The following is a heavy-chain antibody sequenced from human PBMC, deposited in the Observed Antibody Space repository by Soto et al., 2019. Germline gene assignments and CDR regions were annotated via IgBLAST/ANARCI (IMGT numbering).Heavy chain of an antibody. CDR1: GFKYTDFA. CDR3: ARRAWDSYYAIDV. D-gene: IGHD3-22*01. V-gene: IGHV3-30*09. Sequence: VQLVESGGGGVQPGRSLRLSCAASGFKYTDFALNWVRQAPGKGLEWVAIISYDGSDKYYADSVKGRFVISRDNPKNTLYLEMNSLRPEDTAVYFCARRAWDSYYAIDVWGQGTTVTVFS. CDR2: ISYDGSDK. J-gene: IGHJ6*02.